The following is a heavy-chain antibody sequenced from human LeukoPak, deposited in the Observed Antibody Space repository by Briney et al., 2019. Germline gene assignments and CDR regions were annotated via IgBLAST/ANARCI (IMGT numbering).Heavy chain of an antibody. CDR3: AGCPVQWLVAVDY. V-gene: IGHV4-39*01. CDR2: IYYSGST. J-gene: IGHJ4*02. Sequence: SETLSLTCTVSGGSISSSSYCWGWIRQPPGKGLEWIGSIYYSGSTYYNPSLKGRVTISVDTSKNQFSLKLSSVTAADTAVYYCAGCPVQWLVAVDYWGQGTLVTVSS. CDR1: GGSISSSSYC. D-gene: IGHD6-19*01.